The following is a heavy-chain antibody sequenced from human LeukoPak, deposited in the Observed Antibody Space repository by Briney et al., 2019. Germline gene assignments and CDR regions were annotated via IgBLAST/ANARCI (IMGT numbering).Heavy chain of an antibody. D-gene: IGHD1-26*01. V-gene: IGHV3-23*01. CDR3: AKKWAAIPAFDY. J-gene: IGHJ4*02. CDR2: IGSGGST. CDR1: GFTFSSYA. Sequence: GGSLRLSCAASGFTFSSYAMSWVRQAPGRGLEWVSAIGSGGSTYYADSVKGRITVSRDNSKSTLYLQMNSLRGDDTAVYYCAKKWAAIPAFDYWGQGTLVTVSS.